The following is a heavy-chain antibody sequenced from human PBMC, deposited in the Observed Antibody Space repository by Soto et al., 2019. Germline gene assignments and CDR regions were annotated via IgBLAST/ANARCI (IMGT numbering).Heavy chain of an antibody. D-gene: IGHD6-19*01. CDR2: ISNRGGST. CDR3: ARRGWHEAFDI. CDR1: GFIFTSYA. Sequence: EVQLLESGGGLVQPGGSLRLSCAASGFIFTSYAMSWVRQAPGKGLEWVSGISNRGGSTDYADSVKGRFFISRDNSKNTLHMQMNSLRAADPAVYFCARRGWHEAFDIWGQGTMVTVSS. J-gene: IGHJ3*02. V-gene: IGHV3-23*01.